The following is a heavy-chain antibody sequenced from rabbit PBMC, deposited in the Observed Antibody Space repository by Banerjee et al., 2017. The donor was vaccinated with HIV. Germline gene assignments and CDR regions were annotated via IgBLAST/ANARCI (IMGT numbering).Heavy chain of an antibody. CDR3: ARDPPGSSDYDL. V-gene: IGHV1S40*01. CDR1: GFSFSNSKW. CDR2: IWASSGST. Sequence: QSLEESGGDLVKPGASLTLTCTASGFSFSNSKWICWVRQAPGKGLELIACIWASSGSTWYASWAKGRFTISRTSSTTVTLQMTSLTAADTATYFCARDPPGSSDYDLWGPGTLVTVS. D-gene: IGHD8-1*01. J-gene: IGHJ4*01.